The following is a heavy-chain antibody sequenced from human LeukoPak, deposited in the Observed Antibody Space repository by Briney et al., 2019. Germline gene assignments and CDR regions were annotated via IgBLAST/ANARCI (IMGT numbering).Heavy chain of an antibody. Sequence: GASLTVSYTPSGYTFTVYAFGSVRQATGQGLAWIVWMNPNRGNTGYAQKFQGRVTLTRSTSISTAYMELSSLRSEDTAVYYCARGHRIVGATSFVAYYFDYWGQGTLVTVSS. CDR3: ARGHRIVGATSFVAYYFDY. J-gene: IGHJ4*02. CDR1: GYTFTVYA. CDR2: MNPNRGNT. D-gene: IGHD1-26*01. V-gene: IGHV1-8*01.